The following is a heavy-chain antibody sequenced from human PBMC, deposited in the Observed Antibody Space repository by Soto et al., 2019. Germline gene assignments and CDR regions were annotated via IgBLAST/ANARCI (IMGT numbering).Heavy chain of an antibody. J-gene: IGHJ4*02. V-gene: IGHV2-5*01. CDR1: GFSLSTSGVG. D-gene: IGHD6-13*01. Sequence: QITLKESGPTLVKPTQTLTLTCTFSGFSLSTSGVGVAWIRQPPGKALEWLALFYWNDEKRYSPSLKSRLTISKGTSTNQEVLTMTNMDPVATSTYCCARIVAYSSTAYSPYFDYCGQVPLVT. CDR3: ARIVAYSSTAYSPYFDY. CDR2: FYWNDEK.